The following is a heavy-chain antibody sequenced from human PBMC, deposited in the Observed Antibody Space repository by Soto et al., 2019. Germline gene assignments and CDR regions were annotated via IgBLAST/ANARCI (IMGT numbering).Heavy chain of an antibody. J-gene: IGHJ3*02. Sequence: PGEPLKISCNGPGYSFTSYWIGWVRQMPGKGLEWMGIIYPGDSDTRYSPSFQGQVTISADKSISTAYLQWSSLKASDTAMYYCASQYYYDSSGYPPGWAFDIWGQGTMVTVSS. V-gene: IGHV5-51*01. CDR3: ASQYYYDSSGYPPGWAFDI. CDR2: IYPGDSDT. CDR1: GYSFTSYW. D-gene: IGHD3-22*01.